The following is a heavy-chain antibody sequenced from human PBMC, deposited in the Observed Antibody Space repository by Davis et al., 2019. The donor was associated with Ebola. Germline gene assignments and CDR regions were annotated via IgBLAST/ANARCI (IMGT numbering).Heavy chain of an antibody. Sequence: SVKVSCKASGYTFTGYYMHWVRQAPGQGLEWMGGIIPIFGTANYAQKFQGRVTITADESTSTAYMELSSLRSEDTAVYYCARGEDCGGDCSVEYFQHWGQGTLVTVSS. V-gene: IGHV1-69*13. D-gene: IGHD2-21*02. J-gene: IGHJ1*01. CDR1: GYTFTGYY. CDR2: IIPIFGTA. CDR3: ARGEDCGGDCSVEYFQH.